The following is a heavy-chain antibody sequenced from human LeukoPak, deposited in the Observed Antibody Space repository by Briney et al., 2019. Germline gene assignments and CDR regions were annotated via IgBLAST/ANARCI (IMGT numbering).Heavy chain of an antibody. Sequence: GGSLRLSCAASGFTVSTDHMSWVRQAPGKGLEWVAVSYSGGSRHYAESVKGRFTISRDNSKNMLYLQMNSLRAEDTAVYYCARGRAGNYYNHNDYWGQGTLVTVSS. D-gene: IGHD3-10*01. CDR1: GFTVSTDH. J-gene: IGHJ4*01. CDR3: ARGRAGNYYNHNDY. V-gene: IGHV3-53*03. CDR2: SYSGGSR.